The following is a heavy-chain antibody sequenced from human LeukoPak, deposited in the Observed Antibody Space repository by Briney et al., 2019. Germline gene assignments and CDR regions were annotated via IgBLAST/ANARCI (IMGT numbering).Heavy chain of an antibody. CDR2: IQQDGSEK. J-gene: IGHJ4*02. V-gene: IGHV3-7*01. D-gene: IGHD6-6*01. CDR1: GFTFSSYW. Sequence: GGSLRLSCAASGFTFSSYWTSWVRQAPGKGLEWVANIQQDGSEKYYVDSVKGRFTISRDNAKNSLYLQMNSLRAEDTAVYYCARELGSYSSSSQGDYWGQGTLVTVSS. CDR3: ARELGSYSSSSQGDY.